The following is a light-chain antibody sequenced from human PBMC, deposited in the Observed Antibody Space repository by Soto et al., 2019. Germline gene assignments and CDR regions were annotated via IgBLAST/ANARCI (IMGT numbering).Light chain of an antibody. J-gene: IGLJ3*02. CDR2: EVS. CDR1: SSDVSGYNY. CDR3: SSYTTSGTPV. V-gene: IGLV2-14*01. Sequence: QSALTQPASVSGSPGQSITISCTGTSSDVSGYNYLSWYQQHPGKAPRVMIYEVSNRPSGVSNRFSGSKSGNTASLTISGLQAEDEADYFCSSYTTSGTPVFGGGTQLTVL.